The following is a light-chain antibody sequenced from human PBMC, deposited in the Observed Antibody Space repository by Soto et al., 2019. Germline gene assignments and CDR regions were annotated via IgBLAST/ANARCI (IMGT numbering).Light chain of an antibody. J-gene: IGLJ3*02. Sequence: NFMLTQPHSVSASPGKTVIISCTRSSGSIASNYVQWYQQRPGSSPTTVIYEDNQRPSGVPDRFSGSIDSSSNSASLTISGLEPEDAAAYYCQSYDATNQVFGGGTKLTVL. CDR3: QSYDATNQV. V-gene: IGLV6-57*01. CDR2: EDN. CDR1: SGSIASNY.